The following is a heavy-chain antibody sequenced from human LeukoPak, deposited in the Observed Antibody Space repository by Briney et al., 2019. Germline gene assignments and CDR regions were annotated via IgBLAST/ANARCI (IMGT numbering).Heavy chain of an antibody. CDR1: GFTFSSYS. CDR3: ARVEAVGATIDY. V-gene: IGHV3-21*01. CDR2: ISSSSSYI. J-gene: IGHJ4*02. Sequence: PGGSLRLSCAASGFTFSSYSMNWVRQAPGKGLEWVSSISSSSSYIYYADSVKGRFTISRDNAKNSLYLQMNSLRAEDTAVYYCARVEAVGATIDYWGQGTLVTVSS. D-gene: IGHD1-26*01.